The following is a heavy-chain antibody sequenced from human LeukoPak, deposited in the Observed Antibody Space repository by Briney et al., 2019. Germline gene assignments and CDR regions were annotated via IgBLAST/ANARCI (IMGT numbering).Heavy chain of an antibody. CDR2: ISSSSSYI. J-gene: IGHJ4*02. D-gene: IGHD3-3*01. Sequence: GGSLRLSCAASGFTFSSYSMNWVRQAPGKGLEWVSSISSSSSYIYYADSVKGRFTISRDNAKNSLYLQMNSLRAEDTAVYYCASGGRLRFLEWSFFDYWGQGTLVTVSS. CDR1: GFTFSSYS. V-gene: IGHV3-21*01. CDR3: ASGGRLRFLEWSFFDY.